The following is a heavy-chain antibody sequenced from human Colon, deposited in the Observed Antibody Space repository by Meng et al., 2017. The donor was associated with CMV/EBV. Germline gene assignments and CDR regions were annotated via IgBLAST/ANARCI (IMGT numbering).Heavy chain of an antibody. CDR2: MDPTASRS. Sequence: LQLLSWGEVMRTRGSVVEVCCTATDNCITYYMIRGVRQAPGRGHEWMRWMDPTASRSDDAKKLQGTVIMTEETSISTDYLELSRRTSDDAAFYYCASHSSYCWGSHHWGQGTLVTVSS. J-gene: IGHJ5*02. CDR1: DNCITYYM. V-gene: IGHV1-2*02. D-gene: IGHD3-16*01. CDR3: ASHSSYCWGSHH.